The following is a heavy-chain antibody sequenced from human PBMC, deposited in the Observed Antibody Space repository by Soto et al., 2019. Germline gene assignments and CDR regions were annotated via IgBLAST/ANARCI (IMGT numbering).Heavy chain of an antibody. CDR3: ARGRGSAARSYYYYGMDV. CDR1: GGSISSYY. Sequence: LSLTCTVSGGSISSYYWSWIRQPPGKGLEWIGYIYYSGSTIYNPSLKSRVTISVDTSKNQFSLKLSSVTAADTAVYYCARGRGSAARSYYYYGMDVWGQGTTVTVSS. D-gene: IGHD6-6*01. J-gene: IGHJ6*02. CDR2: IYYSGST. V-gene: IGHV4-59*01.